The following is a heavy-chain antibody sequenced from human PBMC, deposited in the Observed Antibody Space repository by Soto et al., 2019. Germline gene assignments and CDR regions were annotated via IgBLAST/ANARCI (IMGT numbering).Heavy chain of an antibody. V-gene: IGHV3-23*01. D-gene: IGHD4-17*01. CDR1: GFTFSSYA. J-gene: IGHJ4*02. Sequence: GGSLRLSCAASGFTFSSYAMPWVHQAPGKGLEWVSGVSCRGDSTNYVDSVKGRFTISRYTSKYALLLQMNSLMAQDTAVYYCAKAYYADIHGNFDSGGQGTLVTVSS. CDR2: VSCRGDST. CDR3: AKAYYADIHGNFDS.